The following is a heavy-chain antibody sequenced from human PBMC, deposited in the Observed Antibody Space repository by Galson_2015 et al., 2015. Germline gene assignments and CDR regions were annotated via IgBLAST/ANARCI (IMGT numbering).Heavy chain of an antibody. Sequence: SLRLSCAASGFTFSSYGMHWVRQAPGKGLEWVAVIWYDGSNKYYADSVKGRFTISRDNSKNTLYLQMNSLRAEDTAVYYCAKGAAPGYSGYDSPLENWGQGTLVTVSS. D-gene: IGHD5-12*01. CDR1: GFTFSSYG. CDR2: IWYDGSNK. CDR3: AKGAAPGYSGYDSPLEN. V-gene: IGHV3-33*06. J-gene: IGHJ4*02.